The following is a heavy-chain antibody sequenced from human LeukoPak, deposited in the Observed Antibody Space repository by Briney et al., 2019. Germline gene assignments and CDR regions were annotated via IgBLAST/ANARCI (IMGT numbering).Heavy chain of an antibody. Sequence: ASVKVSCKASGYTFTAYYMHWVRQAPGQGLEWMGWINPNSGGTNYAQNFQGRVTVTRDTSISTAYMELSRLRSDDTAVYYCAKEGQYSSSWYLGYWGQGTLVTVS. CDR1: GYTFTAYY. CDR2: INPNSGGT. J-gene: IGHJ4*02. CDR3: AKEGQYSSSWYLGY. D-gene: IGHD6-13*01. V-gene: IGHV1-2*02.